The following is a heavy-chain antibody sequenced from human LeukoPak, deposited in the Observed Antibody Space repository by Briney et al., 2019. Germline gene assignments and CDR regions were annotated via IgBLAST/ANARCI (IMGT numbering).Heavy chain of an antibody. J-gene: IGHJ4*02. V-gene: IGHV3-53*01. CDR1: GLRVSANY. Sequence: PGGSLRLSCAVSGLRVSANYMNWVRQAPGKGLEWVSILQSGGTTAYSDSVKGRFTISRDDSKNTLYLQMDSLRVEDTAMYYCSRDPPWSATEVVFFDFEGQVTLVTVSS. D-gene: IGHD2-15*01. CDR3: SRDPPWSATEVVFFDF. CDR2: LQSGGTT.